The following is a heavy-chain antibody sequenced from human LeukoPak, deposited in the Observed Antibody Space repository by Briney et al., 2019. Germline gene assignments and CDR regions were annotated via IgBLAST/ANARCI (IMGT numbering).Heavy chain of an antibody. V-gene: IGHV1-18*01. CDR3: AREMKQWLNDAFDI. CDR1: GYTFTTYY. CDR2: ISAYNGNT. D-gene: IGHD6-19*01. J-gene: IGHJ3*02. Sequence: ASVKVSCEASGYTFTTYYISWVRQAPGQGLEWMGWISAYNGNTNYAQKLQGRVTMTTDTSTNTAYMELRSLRSDDTAVYYCAREMKQWLNDAFDIWGQGTMVTISS.